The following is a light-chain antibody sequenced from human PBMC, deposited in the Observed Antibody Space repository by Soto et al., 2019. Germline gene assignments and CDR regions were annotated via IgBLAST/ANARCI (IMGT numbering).Light chain of an antibody. J-gene: IGKJ5*01. V-gene: IGKV3-15*01. CDR2: GAS. CDR1: QIVSSN. CDR3: QQYNNWPRT. Sequence: EIVMTQSPATLSVSPGERATLSCSASQIVSSNLAWYQQKPGQAPRLLIYGASTRATGIPARFSGSGSGTEFTLTISSLQSEDFAVYYCQQYNNWPRTFGQGTRLEIK.